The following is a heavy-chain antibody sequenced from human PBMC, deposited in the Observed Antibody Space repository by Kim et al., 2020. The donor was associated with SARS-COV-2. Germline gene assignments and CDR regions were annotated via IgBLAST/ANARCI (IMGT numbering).Heavy chain of an antibody. D-gene: IGHD6-25*01. Sequence: GGSLRLSCAASGFTFSSFSMGWVRQAPGKGLEWVSSLSASGDTTHYADPVKGRFTISRDNSRNTQYLQMNSLRAEDTAMYYCAKDRRGPAAGTWYFDLWGRGTLVTVSS. CDR1: GFTFSSFS. CDR2: LSASGDTT. J-gene: IGHJ2*01. CDR3: AKDRRGPAAGTWYFDL. V-gene: IGHV3-23*01.